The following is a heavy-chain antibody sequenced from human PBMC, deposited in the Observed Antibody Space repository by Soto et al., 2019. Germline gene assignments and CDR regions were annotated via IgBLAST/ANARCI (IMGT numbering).Heavy chain of an antibody. Sequence: ASVKVSCKASGYIFTSYYVHWVRQVPGQVLEWMGWINPNTGGTNYAQRFEGRVTMTRDTSISTAYMELSRLTSDDTAIYFCARVRPRREFDPWG. CDR3: ARVRPRREFDP. J-gene: IGHJ5*02. CDR1: GYIFTSYY. CDR2: INPNTGGT. V-gene: IGHV1-2*02.